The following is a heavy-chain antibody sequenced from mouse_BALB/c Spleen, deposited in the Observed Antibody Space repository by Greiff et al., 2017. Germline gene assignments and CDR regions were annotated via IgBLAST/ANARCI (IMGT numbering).Heavy chain of an antibody. CDR3: ASYYYAMDY. CDR2: ISSGSSTI. Sequence: DVHLVESGGGLVQPGGSRKLSCAASGFTFSSFGMHWVRQAPEKGLEWVAYISSGSSTIYYADTVKGRFTISRDNPKNTLFLQMTSLRSEDTAMYYCASYYYAMDYWGQGTSVTVSS. J-gene: IGHJ4*01. CDR1: GFTFSSFG. V-gene: IGHV5-17*02.